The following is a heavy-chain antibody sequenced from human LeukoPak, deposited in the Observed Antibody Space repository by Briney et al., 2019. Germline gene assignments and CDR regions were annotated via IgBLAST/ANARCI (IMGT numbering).Heavy chain of an antibody. V-gene: IGHV3-48*04. CDR2: ISSSGSTI. J-gene: IGHJ4*02. D-gene: IGHD5-12*01. CDR1: GFTFSSYA. Sequence: GGSLRLSCAASGFTFSSYAMNWVRQAPGKGLEWVSYISSSGSTIYYADSVKGRFTISRDNAKNSLYLQMNSLRAEDTAVYYCARDDPRDSGYDYEVDYWGQGTLVTVSS. CDR3: ARDDPRDSGYDYEVDY.